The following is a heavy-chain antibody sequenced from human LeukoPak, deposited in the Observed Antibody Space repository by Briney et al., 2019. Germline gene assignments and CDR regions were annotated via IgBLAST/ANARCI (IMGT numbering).Heavy chain of an antibody. V-gene: IGHV3-69-1*01. CDR3: ARDLSSILDV. Sequence: GGSLRLSCTASGFTYSDAWMNWVRQAPGKGLEWVSSISSSSYIYYADSVKGRFTISRDNAKNSLYLQMNSLRAEDTAVYYCARDLSSILDVWAKGPRSPSP. D-gene: IGHD2-21*01. J-gene: IGHJ6*02. CDR2: ISSSSYI. CDR1: GFTYSDAW.